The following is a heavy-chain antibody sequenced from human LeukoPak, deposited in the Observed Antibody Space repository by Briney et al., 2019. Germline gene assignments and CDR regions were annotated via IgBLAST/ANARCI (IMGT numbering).Heavy chain of an antibody. J-gene: IGHJ5*02. CDR2: IYYSGST. V-gene: IGHV4-59*01. Sequence: PSETLSLTCTVSGGSISSYYWSWIRQPPGKGLEWIGYIYYSGSTNYNPSLKSRVTISVDTSKNQFSLKLSSVTAADTAVYYCARSPQDYYDSSGYYWFDPWGQGTLVTVSS. CDR3: ARSPQDYYDSSGYYWFDP. CDR1: GGSISSYY. D-gene: IGHD3-22*01.